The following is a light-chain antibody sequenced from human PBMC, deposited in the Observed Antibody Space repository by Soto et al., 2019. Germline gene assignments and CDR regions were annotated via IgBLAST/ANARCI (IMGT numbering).Light chain of an antibody. CDR1: SGSIASNH. CDR3: QSYDSSNRGV. CDR2: EDN. J-gene: IGLJ3*02. V-gene: IGLV6-57*01. Sequence: NFMLTQPHSVSESPGKTVTISCTRSSGSIASNHVQWYQQRPGSSPTTVIYEDNQTPSGVSDRFSGSIDSPSNSASLTISGLNTEDEADYYCQSYDSSNRGVFVGGTKLTVL.